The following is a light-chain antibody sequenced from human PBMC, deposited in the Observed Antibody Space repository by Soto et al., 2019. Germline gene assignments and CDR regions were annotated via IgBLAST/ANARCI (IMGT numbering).Light chain of an antibody. CDR3: TSYTSSITYV. J-gene: IGLJ1*01. CDR1: SSDVGGYNY. Sequence: QSALTQPASVSGSPGQSITISCTGTSSDVGGYNYVSWYQQHPGKAPKLMIYEVSNRPSGVSNRFSGSKSGNMASLTISGLQAEDEADYYCTSYTSSITYVFGTGTQLTVL. V-gene: IGLV2-14*01. CDR2: EVS.